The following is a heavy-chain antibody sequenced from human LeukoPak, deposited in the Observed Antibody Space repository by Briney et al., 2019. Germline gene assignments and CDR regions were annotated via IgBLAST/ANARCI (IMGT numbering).Heavy chain of an antibody. CDR3: ARDKGSAAGILDY. D-gene: IGHD6-13*01. CDR2: INPNSGGT. V-gene: IGHV1-2*02. CDR1: GYTFTGSY. J-gene: IGHJ4*02. Sequence: ASVKVSCKASGYTFTGSYMHWVRQAPGQGLEWMGWINPNSGGTNYAQKFQGRVTKTRDTSISTAYMELSRLRSDDTAVYDCARDKGSAAGILDYWGQGTLVTVSS.